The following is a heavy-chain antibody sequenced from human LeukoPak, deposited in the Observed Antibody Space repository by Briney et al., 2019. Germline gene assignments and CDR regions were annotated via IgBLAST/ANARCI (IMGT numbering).Heavy chain of an antibody. D-gene: IGHD6-6*01. CDR1: GYSFTGSW. Sequence: RGESLKISCQGSGYSFTGSWIGWVRQMPGKGLEWTGIVYPGDSDTRYSPSFQGQVTISADKSINTAYLQWSSLKASDTAMYYCATSYSRSSVYFYYGLDFWGQGTTVTVSS. CDR3: ATSYSRSSVYFYYGLDF. J-gene: IGHJ6*02. CDR2: VYPGDSDT. V-gene: IGHV5-51*01.